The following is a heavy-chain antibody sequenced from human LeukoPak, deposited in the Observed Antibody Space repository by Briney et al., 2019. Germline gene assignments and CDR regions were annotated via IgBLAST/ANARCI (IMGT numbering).Heavy chain of an antibody. J-gene: IGHJ4*02. CDR2: IYYSGST. D-gene: IGHD1-26*01. Sequence: PSETLSLTCTVSGGSISSYYWSWIRQPPGKGLEWIGYIYYSGSTNYNPSLKSRVTISVDTSKNQFSLKLSSVTAADTAVYYCARGTGGATLDYWGQGTLVTVSS. V-gene: IGHV4-59*01. CDR3: ARGTGGATLDY. CDR1: GGSISSYY.